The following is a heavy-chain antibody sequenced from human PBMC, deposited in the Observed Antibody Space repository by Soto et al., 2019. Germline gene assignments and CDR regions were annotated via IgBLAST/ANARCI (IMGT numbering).Heavy chain of an antibody. Sequence: LRLSCAASGFTFSSYGMHWVRQAPGEGLEWVAVIWYDGSNKYYADSVKGRFTISRDNSKNTLYLQMNSLRAEDTAVYYCARDYSSSWSPFDYWGQGTLVTVSS. CDR2: IWYDGSNK. V-gene: IGHV3-33*01. D-gene: IGHD6-13*01. CDR1: GFTFSSYG. CDR3: ARDYSSSWSPFDY. J-gene: IGHJ4*02.